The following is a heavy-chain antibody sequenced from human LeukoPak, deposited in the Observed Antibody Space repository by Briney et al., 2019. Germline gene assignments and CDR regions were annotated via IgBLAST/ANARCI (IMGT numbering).Heavy chain of an antibody. J-gene: IGHJ4*02. D-gene: IGHD3-22*01. CDR3: ARHYDSSGYENRHGLPFDY. CDR2: IYYSGST. Sequence: SQTLSLTCTVSGGSISSYYWSWVRQPPGKGLEWIGYIYYSGSTNYNPSLKSRVTISVDTSKNQFSLKLSSVTAADTAVYYCARHYDSSGYENRHGLPFDYWGQGTLVTVSS. CDR1: GGSISSYY. V-gene: IGHV4-59*08.